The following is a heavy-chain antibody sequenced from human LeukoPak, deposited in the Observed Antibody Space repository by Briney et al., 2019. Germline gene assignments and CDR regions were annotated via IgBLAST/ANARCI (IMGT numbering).Heavy chain of an antibody. V-gene: IGHV3-30-3*01. J-gene: IGHJ4*02. D-gene: IGHD4-17*01. CDR1: GFSFKNYA. CDR2: ISFDGGIQ. CDR3: ARVIDDYGGNYFDY. Sequence: GRSLRLFCVASGFSFKNYAIHWVRQAPGRGLEWVSVISFDGGIQYYADSVKGRFTVSRDNSRNTLYLQMNSLRTEDTAIYYCARVIDDYGGNYFDYWGQGTLVTVSS.